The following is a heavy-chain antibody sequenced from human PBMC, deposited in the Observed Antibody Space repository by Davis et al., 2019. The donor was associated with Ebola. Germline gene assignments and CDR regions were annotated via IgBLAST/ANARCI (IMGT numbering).Heavy chain of an antibody. CDR3: ARDGPLFALGDYYYGMDD. CDR1: GFTFSRYP. CDR2: ISYDGSNK. V-gene: IGHV3-30-3*01. Sequence: GESLKISCAASGFTFSRYPMHWVRQAPGKGLEWVALISYDGSNKYYADSVKGRFTISSDNSKDTLYLQMNSLRAEDTAVYYCARDGPLFALGDYYYGMDDWGQGTTVTVSS. D-gene: IGHD3-16*01. J-gene: IGHJ6*02.